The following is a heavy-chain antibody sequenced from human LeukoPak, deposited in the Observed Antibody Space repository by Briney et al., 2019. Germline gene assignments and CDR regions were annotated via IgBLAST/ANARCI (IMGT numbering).Heavy chain of an antibody. J-gene: IGHJ4*02. CDR1: GFTFSSHS. D-gene: IGHD1-26*01. CDR2: ISSSSSTI. V-gene: IGHV3-48*01. Sequence: GGSLRLSCAASGFTFSSHSMNWVRQAPGKGLEWVSYISSSSSTIYYADSVEGRFTISRDNSKNTLYLQVNSLRAEDTAVYYCARPRERGSYDAATDYWGQGTLVTVSS. CDR3: ARPRERGSYDAATDY.